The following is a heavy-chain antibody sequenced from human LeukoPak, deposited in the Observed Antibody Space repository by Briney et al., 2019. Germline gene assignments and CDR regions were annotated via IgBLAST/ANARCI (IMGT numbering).Heavy chain of an antibody. Sequence: GGSLRLSCAASGFTFSSYWIHWVRQAPGKGLEWVSRIDSDGSDTIYAGSVKGRFTTSRDNAKDTLYLQMNSLRAEDTAVYYCARGAFWGQGTMVTVSS. CDR2: IDSDGSDT. J-gene: IGHJ3*01. CDR1: GFTFSSYW. V-gene: IGHV3-74*01. CDR3: ARGAF.